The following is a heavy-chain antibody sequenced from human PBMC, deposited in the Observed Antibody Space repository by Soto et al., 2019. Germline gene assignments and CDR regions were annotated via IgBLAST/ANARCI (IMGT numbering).Heavy chain of an antibody. D-gene: IGHD4-17*01. CDR2: IYWDDDQ. Sequence: SGPTLVNPTQTLTLTCIFSGFSLRTSGVGVGWIRQPPGKALEWLALIYWDDDQRHSPSLKDRLTISKDTSRSRVVLTISNMNPEDTGTYFCAHAGDYDLLSFDHWGPGTLVTVSS. CDR1: GFSLRTSGVG. CDR3: AHAGDYDLLSFDH. J-gene: IGHJ4*02. V-gene: IGHV2-5*02.